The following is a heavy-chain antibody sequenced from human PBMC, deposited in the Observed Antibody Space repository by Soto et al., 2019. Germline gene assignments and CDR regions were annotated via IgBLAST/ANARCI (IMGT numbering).Heavy chain of an antibody. V-gene: IGHV1-18*01. CDR3: ARVPDPVVVTAIFWFDP. Sequence: ASVKVSCKASGYTFTSYGISWVRQAPGQGLEWMGWISAYNGNTNYAQKLQGRVTMTTDTSTSTAYMELRSLRSDDTAVYYCARVPDPVVVTAIFWFDPWGQGTLVTVSS. J-gene: IGHJ5*02. CDR1: GYTFTSYG. D-gene: IGHD2-21*02. CDR2: ISAYNGNT.